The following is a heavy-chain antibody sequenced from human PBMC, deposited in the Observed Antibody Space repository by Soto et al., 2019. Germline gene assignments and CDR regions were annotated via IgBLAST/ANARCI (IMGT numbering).Heavy chain of an antibody. V-gene: IGHV4-31*03. CDR1: GGSISSGGYY. CDR3: ARGFRQYCTNGVCYVNWFDP. Sequence: SETLSLTCTVSGGSISSGGYYWSWIRQHPGKGLEWIGYIYYSGSTYYNPSLKSRVTISVDTSKNQFSLKLSSVTAADTAVYYCARGFRQYCTNGVCYVNWFDPWGQGTLVTVSS. CDR2: IYYSGST. J-gene: IGHJ5*02. D-gene: IGHD2-8*01.